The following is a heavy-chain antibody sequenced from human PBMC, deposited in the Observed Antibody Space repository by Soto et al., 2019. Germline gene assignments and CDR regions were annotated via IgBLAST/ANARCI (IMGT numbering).Heavy chain of an antibody. V-gene: IGHV4-4*07. CDR2: IYTSGST. J-gene: IGHJ3*02. CDR3: ARDGDFWSGSYAFDI. CDR1: GGSISSYF. D-gene: IGHD3-3*01. Sequence: QVQLQESGPGLAKPSETLSLTCTVSGGSISSYFWSWIRQPAGKGLEWIGRIYTSGSTNYNPSLKSRVTMSVDTSKNQFSLRLSSVTAVDTAVYYCARDGDFWSGSYAFDIWGQGTMVTVSS.